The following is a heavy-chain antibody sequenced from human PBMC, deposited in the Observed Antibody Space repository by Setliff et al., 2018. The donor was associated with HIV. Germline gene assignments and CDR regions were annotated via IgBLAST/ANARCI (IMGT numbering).Heavy chain of an antibody. CDR2: IYHSGNT. CDR1: GASVSSGSYY. J-gene: IGHJ3*01. D-gene: IGHD3-22*01. V-gene: IGHV4-39*07. Sequence: PSETLSLTCTVSGASVSSGSYYWSWIRQPPGKGLEWIGSIYHSGNTYYNPSLKSRVTISVDTSKNQFSLKVSSVTAADTVVYYCAREKYYSDTSGYYKDWGQGTMVTVSS. CDR3: AREKYYSDTSGYYKD.